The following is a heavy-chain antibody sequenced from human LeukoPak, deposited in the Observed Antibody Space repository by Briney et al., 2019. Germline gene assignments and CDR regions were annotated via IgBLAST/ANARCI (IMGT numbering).Heavy chain of an antibody. CDR1: GFTFSSYA. D-gene: IGHD3-22*01. Sequence: QPGGSLRLSCAASGFTFSSYAMSWVRQAPGKGPEWVSAISGSGGSTYYADSVKGRFTISRDNSKNTLYLQMNSLRAEDTAVYYCAKEPSVGSSGYMFFDYWGQGTLVTVSS. J-gene: IGHJ4*02. V-gene: IGHV3-23*01. CDR2: ISGSGGST. CDR3: AKEPSVGSSGYMFFDY.